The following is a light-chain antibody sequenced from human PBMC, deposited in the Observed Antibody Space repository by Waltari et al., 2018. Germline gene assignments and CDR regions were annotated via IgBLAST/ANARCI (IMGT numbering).Light chain of an antibody. J-gene: IGLJ2*01. V-gene: IGLV3-1*01. CDR2: QDS. Sequence: SYELTQPPSVSVSPGQTASITCSGDKLGDKYACWYQQKPGQSPVLVIYQDSKRPSGIPGRFSGSNSGNTATLTISGTQAMDEADYYCQAWDSSTAVVFXGGTKLTVL. CDR3: QAWDSSTAVV. CDR1: KLGDKY.